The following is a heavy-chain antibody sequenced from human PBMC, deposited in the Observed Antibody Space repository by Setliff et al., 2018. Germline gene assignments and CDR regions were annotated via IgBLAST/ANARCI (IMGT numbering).Heavy chain of an antibody. D-gene: IGHD2-2*01. J-gene: IGHJ4*02. CDR3: ATYAVVVPAALYNSSWAFDY. V-gene: IGHV1-24*01. CDR2: FDPEDGET. Sequence: GASVKVSCKVSGYTLTELSMHWVRQAPGKGLEWMGGFDPEDGETIYAQKFQGRVTMTEDTSTDTAYMELSSLRSEDTAVYYCATYAVVVPAALYNSSWAFDYWGQGTLVTVSS. CDR1: GYTLTELS.